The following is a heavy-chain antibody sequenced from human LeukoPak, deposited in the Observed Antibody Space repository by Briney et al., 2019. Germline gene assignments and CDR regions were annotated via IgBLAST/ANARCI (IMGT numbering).Heavy chain of an antibody. CDR2: IIPIFGTA. J-gene: IGHJ6*03. Sequence: GASVRVSCKASGGTFSSYAISWVRQAPGQGLEWMGGIIPIFGTASYAQKFQGRVTITADESTSTAYMELSSLRSEDTAVYYCAREGSNYYGSGSLNYYMDVWGKGTTVTVSS. CDR3: AREGSNYYGSGSLNYYMDV. CDR1: GGTFSSYA. D-gene: IGHD3-10*01. V-gene: IGHV1-69*13.